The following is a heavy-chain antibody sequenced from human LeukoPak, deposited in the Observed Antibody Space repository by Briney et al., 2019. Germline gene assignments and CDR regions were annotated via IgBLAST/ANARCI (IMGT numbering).Heavy chain of an antibody. J-gene: IGHJ4*02. Sequence: VAVIWYDGSNKYYADSVKGRFTISRDNSKNTLYLQMNSLRAEDTAVYYCVGVAPYGDYEDYWGQGTLVTVSS. D-gene: IGHD4-17*01. CDR3: VGVAPYGDYEDY. V-gene: IGHV3-33*01. CDR2: IWYDGSNK.